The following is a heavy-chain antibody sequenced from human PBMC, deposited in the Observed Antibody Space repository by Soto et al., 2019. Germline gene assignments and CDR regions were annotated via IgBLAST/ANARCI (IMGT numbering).Heavy chain of an antibody. J-gene: IGHJ4*02. Sequence: SETLSLTCTVSGGSISSGEYYWSWIRQPPGKGLEWIGYIYNSGSTHYNPSLKSRVTISLDTSKNQFSLNLRSVTAADTAVYYCASMGYHYGSGSYPLDYWGQGTLVTVSS. CDR2: IYNSGST. CDR3: ASMGYHYGSGSYPLDY. V-gene: IGHV4-61*08. CDR1: GGSISSGEYY. D-gene: IGHD3-10*01.